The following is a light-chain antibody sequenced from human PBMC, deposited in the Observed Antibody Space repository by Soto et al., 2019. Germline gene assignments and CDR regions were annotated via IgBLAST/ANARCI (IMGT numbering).Light chain of an antibody. J-gene: IGKJ3*01. CDR3: QQYNNCPPLT. CDR1: QSVYTN. V-gene: IGKV3-15*01. CDR2: GAS. Sequence: EIVMTQSPATLSLSPGEIATLSCRASQSVYTNLAGYHQNPAHPPRLLLYGASTRTTGIPARFSGSGSGTEVSLPISSLQYEDFGVYYSQQYNNCPPLTFGPGTKVEI.